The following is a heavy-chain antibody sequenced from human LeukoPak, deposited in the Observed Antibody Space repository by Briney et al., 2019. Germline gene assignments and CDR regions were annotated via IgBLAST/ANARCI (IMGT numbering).Heavy chain of an antibody. V-gene: IGHV4-59*01. D-gene: IGHD6-6*01. J-gene: IGHJ1*01. Sequence: PSETLSLTCTGAGGSISTYYWNWIRQPPGKGLEWIGYIYHSGSTNYNPSLQSRVTISVDTPKNQFSLNLNSVTAADTAVYYCARGGAARLHFQNWGQGTLVTVSS. CDR3: ARGGAARLHFQN. CDR1: GGSISTYY. CDR2: IYHSGST.